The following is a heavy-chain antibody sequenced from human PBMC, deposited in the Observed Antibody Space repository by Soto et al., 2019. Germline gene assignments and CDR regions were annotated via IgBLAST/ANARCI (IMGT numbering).Heavy chain of an antibody. CDR3: ASVYTLVQLWVDAFDI. D-gene: IGHD5-18*01. Sequence: EVHLLESGGGLVQPGGSLRLSCAASGFTFSSYAMSWVRQAPGKGLEWVSAISGSGGSTYYADSVKGRFTISRDNAKNTLYLQMNSLRAEDTAVYYCASVYTLVQLWVDAFDIWGQGTMVTVSS. CDR1: GFTFSSYA. V-gene: IGHV3-23*01. CDR2: ISGSGGST. J-gene: IGHJ3*02.